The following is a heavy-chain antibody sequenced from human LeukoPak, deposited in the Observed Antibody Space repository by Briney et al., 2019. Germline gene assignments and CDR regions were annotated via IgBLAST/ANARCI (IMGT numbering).Heavy chain of an antibody. CDR3: INYYGSGSNFDY. D-gene: IGHD3-10*01. J-gene: IGHJ4*02. V-gene: IGHV3-15*01. Sequence: PGGSLRLSCAASGFTFSNAWMSWVRQAPGKGLEWVGRIKSKTDGGTTDYAAPVKGRFTISRDDSKNTLYLQMNSLKTEDTAVYYCINYYGSGSNFDYWGQGTLVTVSS. CDR2: IKSKTDGGTT. CDR1: GFTFSNAW.